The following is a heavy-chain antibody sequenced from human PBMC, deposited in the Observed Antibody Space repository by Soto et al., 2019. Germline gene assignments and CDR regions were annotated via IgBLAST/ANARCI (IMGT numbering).Heavy chain of an antibody. J-gene: IGHJ4*02. Sequence: PGGSLRLSCAASGFTFRDHWMHWVRQAPGKGLVWVSRINSDGSTTTYADSVKGRFTISRDNAKSTRYLQLNSLRAEDTALYYCARGYSSGPDYWGQGTLVTVSS. CDR1: GFTFRDHW. CDR2: INSDGSTT. D-gene: IGHD6-19*01. CDR3: ARGYSSGPDY. V-gene: IGHV3-74*01.